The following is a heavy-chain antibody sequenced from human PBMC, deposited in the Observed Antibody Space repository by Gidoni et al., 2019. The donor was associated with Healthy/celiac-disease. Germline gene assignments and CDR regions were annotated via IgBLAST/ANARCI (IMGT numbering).Heavy chain of an antibody. D-gene: IGHD6-13*01. J-gene: IGHJ4*02. Sequence: QVQLVESGGGVVQPGRSLRLPCAASGFTFSSYGMHWVRQAPGKGLEWVAVISYDGSNKYYADSVKGRFTISRDNSKNTLYLQMNSLRAEDTAVYYCARDGWAAAGDYWGQGTLVTVSS. CDR3: ARDGWAAAGDY. CDR1: GFTFSSYG. V-gene: IGHV3-30*03. CDR2: ISYDGSNK.